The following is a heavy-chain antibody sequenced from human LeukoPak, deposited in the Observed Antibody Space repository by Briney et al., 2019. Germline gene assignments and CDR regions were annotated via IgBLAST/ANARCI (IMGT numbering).Heavy chain of an antibody. V-gene: IGHV4-59*11. CDR3: ARRSGYDFWSGYYTGPQDYYYYMDV. D-gene: IGHD3-3*01. CDR1: GGSISSHY. CDR2: IYYSGST. Sequence: SETLSLTCTVPGGSISSHYWSWIRQPPGKGLEWNGYIYYSGSTNYNPSLKRRVTISVDTSKNQFSLKLSSVTAADTAVYYCARRSGYDFWSGYYTGPQDYYYYMDVWGKGTTVTVSS. J-gene: IGHJ6*03.